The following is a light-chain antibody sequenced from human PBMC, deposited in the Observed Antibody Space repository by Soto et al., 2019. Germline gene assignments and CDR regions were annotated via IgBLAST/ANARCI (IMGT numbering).Light chain of an antibody. CDR2: GAS. Sequence: RERTQSPATLSLSPGERATLSCRASQSVSSNLAWYQQKPGQAPRLLIYGASTRATGIPARFSGSGSGTEFTLTISSLQSEDFAVYYCQQYNNWPLTFGQGTKVDIK. CDR1: QSVSSN. CDR3: QQYNNWPLT. J-gene: IGKJ1*01. V-gene: IGKV3-15*01.